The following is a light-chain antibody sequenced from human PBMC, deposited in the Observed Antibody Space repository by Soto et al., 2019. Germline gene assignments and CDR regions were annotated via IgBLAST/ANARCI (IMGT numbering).Light chain of an antibody. Sequence: EIVMTQSPATLSVSPGETATLSCRASPRVSSNLAWYQQKPGQAPSLLIFGASTRATGIPARFSGSRSGTEFTLPISSLKAEDFACYYCQHYNNSPYTFGQGTKLEIK. V-gene: IGKV3-15*01. CDR3: QHYNNSPYT. J-gene: IGKJ2*01. CDR2: GAS. CDR1: PRVSSN.